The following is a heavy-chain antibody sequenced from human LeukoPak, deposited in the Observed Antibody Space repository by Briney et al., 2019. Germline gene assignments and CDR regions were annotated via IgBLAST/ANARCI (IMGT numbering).Heavy chain of an antibody. J-gene: IGHJ4*02. V-gene: IGHV3-21*03. D-gene: IGHD3-10*01. Sequence: SGGSLRLSCAASGFTFSSYSMNWVRQAPGKGLEWVSSISSSSSYIYYADSVKGRFTISRDNAKNSLYLRMNSLRAEDTAVYYCATLLWVCEACHNDYWGQGTLVTVSS. CDR1: GFTFSSYS. CDR3: ATLLWVCEACHNDY. CDR2: ISSSSSYI.